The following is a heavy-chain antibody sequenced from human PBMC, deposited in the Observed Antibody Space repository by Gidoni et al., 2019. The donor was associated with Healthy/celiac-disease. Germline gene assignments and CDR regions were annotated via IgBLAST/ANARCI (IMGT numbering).Heavy chain of an antibody. CDR2: ISYDGSNK. J-gene: IGHJ4*02. Sequence: QVQLVESGGGVVQPGRSLRLSCAASGFNFSSYAIHWVRQAPGKGMEWVAVISYDGSNKYYADSVKGRFTISRDNSKNTLYLQMNSLRSEDTAVYYCARDLPTAMATSFFYYRGQGTLVTVSS. V-gene: IGHV3-30-3*01. CDR1: GFNFSSYA. D-gene: IGHD5-18*01. CDR3: ARDLPTAMATSFFYY.